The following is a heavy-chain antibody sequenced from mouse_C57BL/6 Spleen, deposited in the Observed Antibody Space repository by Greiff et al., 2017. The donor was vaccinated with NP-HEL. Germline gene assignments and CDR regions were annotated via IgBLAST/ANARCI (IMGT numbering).Heavy chain of an antibody. CDR1: GYTFTDYN. CDR2: INPNNGGT. Sequence: EVQLQQSGPELVKPGASVKMSCKASGYTFTDYNMHWVKQSHGKSLEWIGYINPNNGGTSYNQKFKGKATLTVNKSSSTAYMELRSLTSEDSAVYYCARCHYGSSYWYFDGWGTGTTVTISS. D-gene: IGHD1-1*01. CDR3: ARCHYGSSYWYFDG. V-gene: IGHV1-22*01. J-gene: IGHJ1*03.